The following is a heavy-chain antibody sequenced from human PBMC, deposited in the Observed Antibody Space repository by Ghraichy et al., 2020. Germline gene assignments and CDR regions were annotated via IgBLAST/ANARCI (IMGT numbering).Heavy chain of an antibody. CDR1: GFIFSTYS. D-gene: IGHD3-10*01. CDR3: AGNYYGSGSYPDY. CDR2: ISSRSSDI. V-gene: IGHV3-21*01. Sequence: LSLTCAASGFIFSTYSMSWVRQAPGKGLEWVSSISSRSSDIDYADSVKGRFTISRDNAKNSLYLQMNSLRAEDTAVYYCAGNYYGSGSYPDYWGQGTLVTVSS. J-gene: IGHJ4*02.